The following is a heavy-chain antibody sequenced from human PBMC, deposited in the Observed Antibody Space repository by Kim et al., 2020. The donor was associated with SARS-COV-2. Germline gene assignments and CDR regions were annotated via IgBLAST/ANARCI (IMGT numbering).Heavy chain of an antibody. CDR2: IRSKANSYAT. CDR1: GFTFSGSA. CDR3: TRVPFYSSSWLDAFDI. V-gene: IGHV3-73*01. D-gene: IGHD6-13*01. Sequence: GGSLRLSCAASGFTFSGSAMHWVRQASGKGLEWVGRIRSKANSYATAYAASVKGRFTISRDDSKNTAYLQMNSLKTEDTAVYYCTRVPFYSSSWLDAFDIWGQGTMVTVSS. J-gene: IGHJ3*02.